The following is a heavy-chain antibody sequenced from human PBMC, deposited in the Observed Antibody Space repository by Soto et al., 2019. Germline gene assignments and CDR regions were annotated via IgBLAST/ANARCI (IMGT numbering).Heavy chain of an antibody. Sequence: QVQLVEAGGGVVQPGRSLRLSCAASGFTFSSYGMHWVRQAPGKGQEWVAGISYVERNTYYADSVKGRFTISRDNSKNTLFLQMNSLRAEDRGLYYCAKDDKRGGSGDNYGMDVWGQGTAVTVSS. J-gene: IGHJ6*02. D-gene: IGHD3-10*01. V-gene: IGHV3-30*18. CDR2: ISYVERNT. CDR1: GFTFSSYG. CDR3: AKDDKRGGSGDNYGMDV.